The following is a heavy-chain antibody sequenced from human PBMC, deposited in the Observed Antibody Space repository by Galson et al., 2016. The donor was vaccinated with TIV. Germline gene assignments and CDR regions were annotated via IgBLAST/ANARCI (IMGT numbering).Heavy chain of an antibody. V-gene: IGHV3-21*01. CDR1: GFTFSGRS. J-gene: IGHJ6*02. Sequence: SLRLSCAASGFTFSGRSMNWVRQAPGKGLEWVSSISNSGDYIYYSDSMKGRFTISRDNAKKSLYLQMHSLRAEDTAVYYCARIIGYWVGYYTMDVWGQGTTVTVSS. D-gene: IGHD2-8*02. CDR2: ISNSGDYI. CDR3: ARIIGYWVGYYTMDV.